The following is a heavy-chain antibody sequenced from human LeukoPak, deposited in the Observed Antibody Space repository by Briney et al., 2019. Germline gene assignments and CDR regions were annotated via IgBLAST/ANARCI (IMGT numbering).Heavy chain of an antibody. J-gene: IGHJ6*03. CDR2: IQYDGSNQ. CDR3: AREIKVGATNYPYYYYYMDV. CDR1: GFTFDDYG. D-gene: IGHD1-26*01. Sequence: GGSLRLSCAASGFTFDDYGMSWVRQAPGKGLEWVAYIQYDGSNQQYADSVKGRFSISRDSSKNILYLQMNSLRAEDTAVYYCAREIKVGATNYPYYYYYMDVWGKGTTVTVSS. V-gene: IGHV3-30*02.